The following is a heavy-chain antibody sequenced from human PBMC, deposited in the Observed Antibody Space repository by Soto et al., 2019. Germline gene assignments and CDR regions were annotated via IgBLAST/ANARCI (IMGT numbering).Heavy chain of an antibody. CDR2: INAGNGNT. CDR1: GYTFTSYA. D-gene: IGHD3-3*01. V-gene: IGHV1-3*01. Sequence: ASVKVSCKASGYTFTSYAMHWVRQAPGQRLEWMGWINAGNGNTKYSQKFQGRVTITRDTSASTAYMELSSLRSEDTAVYYCASGPAGITIFGVAKNWFEPWGQGTLVTVSS. J-gene: IGHJ5*02. CDR3: ASGPAGITIFGVAKNWFEP.